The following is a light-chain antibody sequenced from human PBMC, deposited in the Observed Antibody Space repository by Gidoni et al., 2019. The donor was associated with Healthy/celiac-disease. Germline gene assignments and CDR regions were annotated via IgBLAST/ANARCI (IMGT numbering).Light chain of an antibody. J-gene: IGKJ2*01. CDR1: QEISNY. CDR2: DAS. Sequence: DIQMTQSPSSLSASVGDRVTITCQASQEISNYLNWYQQKPGKAPKLLIYDASNLETGVPSRLSGSGSGTDFTFTISSLQPEDIATYYCQQYDNLPLYTFGQGTKLEIK. V-gene: IGKV1-33*01. CDR3: QQYDNLPLYT.